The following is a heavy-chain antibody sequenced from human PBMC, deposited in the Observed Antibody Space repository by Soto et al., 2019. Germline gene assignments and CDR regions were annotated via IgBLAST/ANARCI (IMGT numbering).Heavy chain of an antibody. V-gene: IGHV3-23*01. CDR2: ISGSGGST. D-gene: IGHD2-8*01. CDR1: GFTFSSYA. Sequence: VGSLRLSCAASGFTFSSYAMSWVRQAPGKGLEWVSAISGSGGSTYYADSVKGRFTISRDNSKNTLYLQMNSLRAEDTAVYYCAKYGGCTNGVCYTPFDYWGQGTLVTVSS. CDR3: AKYGGCTNGVCYTPFDY. J-gene: IGHJ4*02.